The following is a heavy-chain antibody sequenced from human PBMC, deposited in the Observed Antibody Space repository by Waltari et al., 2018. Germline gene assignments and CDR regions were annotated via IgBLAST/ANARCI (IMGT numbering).Heavy chain of an antibody. CDR3: ARDTIAAAGFDY. D-gene: IGHD6-13*01. CDR1: GGSISSGGYY. Sequence: QVQLQESGPGLVKPSQTLSLTCTVSGGSISSGGYYWSWIRQHPGKGLEWLGYIYYSGSTYYNPSLKIRVTISVDTSKNQFSLKLSSVTAADTAVYYCARDTIAAAGFDYWGQGTLVTVSS. V-gene: IGHV4-31*03. CDR2: IYYSGST. J-gene: IGHJ4*02.